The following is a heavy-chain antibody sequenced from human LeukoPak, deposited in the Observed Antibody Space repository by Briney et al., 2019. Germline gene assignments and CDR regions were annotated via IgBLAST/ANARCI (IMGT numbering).Heavy chain of an antibody. CDR3: ASYCSSTSCYAGFDY. Sequence: SETLSLTCTVSGGSISSSSYYWGWIRQPPGKGLEWIGSIYYSGSTYYNPSLKSRVTISVDTSKNQFSLKLSSVTAADTAVYYCASYCSSTSCYAGFDYWGQGTLVTVSS. V-gene: IGHV4-39*01. CDR2: IYYSGST. J-gene: IGHJ4*02. CDR1: GGSISSSSYY. D-gene: IGHD2-2*01.